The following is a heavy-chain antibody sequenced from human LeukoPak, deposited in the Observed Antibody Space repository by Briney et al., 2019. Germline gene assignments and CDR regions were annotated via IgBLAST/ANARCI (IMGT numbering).Heavy chain of an antibody. CDR2: IYYSGNT. J-gene: IGHJ5*02. CDR3: ARDPVFRWFDP. CDR1: GGSISSSTYY. Sequence: SETLSLTCTVSGGSISSSTYYWSWIRQPPGKGLEWIGSIYYSGNTYYNPSLKSRVTISLDTSKNQFSLKLNSVTAADTAVYYCARDPVFRWFDPWGQGTLVTVSS. V-gene: IGHV4-39*07. D-gene: IGHD3-10*01.